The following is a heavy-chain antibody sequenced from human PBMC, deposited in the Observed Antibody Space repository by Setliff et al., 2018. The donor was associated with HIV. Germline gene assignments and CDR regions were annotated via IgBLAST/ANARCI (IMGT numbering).Heavy chain of an antibody. CDR3: ARDPYCSGDGCFRYYQH. D-gene: IGHD2-15*01. J-gene: IGHJ1*01. CDR2: IYFTGNT. V-gene: IGHV4-39*07. Sequence: LSLTCNVSGDSIRSNSYYWGWIRQPPGKGLEWIGSIYFTGNTFYNPSLKSRVTISLATSKSQFSLQVTSVTAADTAVYFCARDPYCSGDGCFRYYQHWGRGTLVTVSS. CDR1: GDSIRSNSYY.